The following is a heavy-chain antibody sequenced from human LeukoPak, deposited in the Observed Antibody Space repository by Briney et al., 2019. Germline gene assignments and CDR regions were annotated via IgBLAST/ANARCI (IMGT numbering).Heavy chain of an antibody. J-gene: IGHJ6*02. V-gene: IGHV5-51*01. D-gene: IGHD2-21*02. Sequence: KNGESLKISCKGSGYSFTSYWIGWVRQMPGKGLEWMGIIYPGDSDTRYSPSFQGQVTISADKSISTAYLQWSSLKASDTAMYYCAIAYCGGDCYVDYYYYGMDVWGQGTTVTVSS. CDR1: GYSFTSYW. CDR2: IYPGDSDT. CDR3: AIAYCGGDCYVDYYYYGMDV.